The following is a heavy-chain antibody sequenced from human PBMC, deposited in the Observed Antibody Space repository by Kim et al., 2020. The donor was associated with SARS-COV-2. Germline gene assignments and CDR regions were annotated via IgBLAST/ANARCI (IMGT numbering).Heavy chain of an antibody. CDR3: TKRRGFSGHGNFDY. J-gene: IGHJ4*02. D-gene: IGHD5-12*01. CDR1: GFTFSNAW. V-gene: IGHV3-15*01. Sequence: GGSLRLSCAVSGFTFSNAWMSWVRQAPGKGLEWVGRIKSKNEGGTTDYAAPVKGRFIISRDDSKNTLYLQMNSLKTEDTAVYYCTKRRGFSGHGNFDYWGQGTLVTVSS. CDR2: IKSKNEGGTT.